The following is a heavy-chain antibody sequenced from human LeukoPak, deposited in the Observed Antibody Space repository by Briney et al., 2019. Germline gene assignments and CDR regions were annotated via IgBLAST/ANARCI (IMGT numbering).Heavy chain of an antibody. D-gene: IGHD6-13*01. V-gene: IGHV4-59*12. Sequence: SETLSLTCTVSGGSISSYYWSWIRQPPGKGLEWIGYIYHSGSTYYNPSLKSRVTISVDRSKNQFSLKLSSVTAADTAVYYCGRGIAAASIWFDPWGQGTLVTVSS. J-gene: IGHJ5*02. CDR2: IYHSGST. CDR1: GGSISSYY. CDR3: GRGIAAASIWFDP.